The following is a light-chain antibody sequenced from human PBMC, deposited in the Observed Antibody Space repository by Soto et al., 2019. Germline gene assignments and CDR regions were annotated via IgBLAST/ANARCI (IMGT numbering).Light chain of an antibody. Sequence: PGERATLSFRASQSLRSTSLAWYQQKPGQAPRLLIYDASNRATGIPARFSGSGSGTDFTLTINRLQPEDFALYYCQQYGSSPPTFGQGTKVDIK. V-gene: IGKV3-20*01. CDR1: QSLRSTS. J-gene: IGKJ1*01. CDR3: QQYGSSPPT. CDR2: DAS.